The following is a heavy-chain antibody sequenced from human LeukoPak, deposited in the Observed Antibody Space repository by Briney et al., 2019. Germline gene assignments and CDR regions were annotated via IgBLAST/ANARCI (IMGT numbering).Heavy chain of an antibody. J-gene: IGHJ5*02. CDR2: IIPIFGTA. V-gene: IGHV1-69*01. CDR1: GGTFSSYA. D-gene: IGHD3-3*01. Sequence: GSSVKVSCKASGGTFSSYAISWVRQAPGQGLEWMGGIIPIFGTANYAQKFQGRVTITADESTSTAYMELSSLRSEDTAVYYCARGADFWSGPSLDPWGQGTLVTVSS. CDR3: ARGADFWSGPSLDP.